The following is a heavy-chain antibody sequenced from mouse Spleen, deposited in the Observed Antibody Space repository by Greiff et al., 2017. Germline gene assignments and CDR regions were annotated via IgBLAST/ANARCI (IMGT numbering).Heavy chain of an antibody. CDR3: ARDEVTTAPDAMDY. Sequence: QVHVKQSGAELARPGASVKLSCKASGYTFTSYGISWVKQRTGQGLEWIGEIYPRSGNTYYNEKFKGKATLTADKSSSTAYMELRSLTSEDSAVYFCARDEVTTAPDAMDYWGQGTSVTVSS. CDR2: IYPRSGNT. J-gene: IGHJ4*01. CDR1: GYTFTSYG. V-gene: IGHV1-81*01. D-gene: IGHD1-2*01.